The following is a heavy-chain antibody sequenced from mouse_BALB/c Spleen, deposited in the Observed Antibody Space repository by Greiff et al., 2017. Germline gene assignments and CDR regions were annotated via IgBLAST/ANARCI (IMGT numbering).Heavy chain of an antibody. CDR1: GYTFTSYW. J-gene: IGHJ2*01. V-gene: IGHV1-69*02. CDR2: IDPSDSET. D-gene: IGHD2-14*01. Sequence: QVQLQQPGAELVKPGAPVKLSCKASGYTFTSYWMNWVKQRPGRGLEWIGRIDPSDSETHYNQKFKDKATLTVDKSSSTAYIQLSSLTSEDSAVYYCARVYYRYDVYFDYWGQGTTLTVSS. CDR3: ARVYYRYDVYFDY.